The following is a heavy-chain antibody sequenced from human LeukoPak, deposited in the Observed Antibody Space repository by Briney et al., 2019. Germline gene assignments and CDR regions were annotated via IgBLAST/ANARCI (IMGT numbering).Heavy chain of an antibody. CDR1: GFTVSSNY. J-gene: IGHJ4*02. Sequence: GGSLRLSCAASGFTVSSNYMSWVRQAPGKGLEWVSVIYSGGSTYYADSVKGRFTISRDNSKNTQYLQMNSLRAEDTAVYYCARLFIAAAGTNDYWGQGTLVTVSS. D-gene: IGHD6-13*01. CDR2: IYSGGST. CDR3: ARLFIAAAGTNDY. V-gene: IGHV3-66*04.